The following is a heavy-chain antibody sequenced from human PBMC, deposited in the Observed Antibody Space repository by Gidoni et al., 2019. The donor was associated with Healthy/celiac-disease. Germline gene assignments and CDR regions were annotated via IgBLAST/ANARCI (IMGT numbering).Heavy chain of an antibody. CDR3: ASGAAAGTVDY. D-gene: IGHD6-13*01. CDR2: IYHSGST. CDR1: GYSISSGYY. V-gene: IGHV4-38-2*02. Sequence: QVQLQESGPGLVKPSETLFLTCTVSGYSISSGYYWGWIRQPPGKGLEWIGSIYHSGSTYYNPSLKSRVTISVDTSKNQFSLKLSSVTAADTAVYYCASGAAAGTVDYWGQGTLVTVSS. J-gene: IGHJ4*02.